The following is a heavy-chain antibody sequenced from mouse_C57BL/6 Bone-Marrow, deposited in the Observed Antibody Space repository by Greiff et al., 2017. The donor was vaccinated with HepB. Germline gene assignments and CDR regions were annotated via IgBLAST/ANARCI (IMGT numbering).Heavy chain of an antibody. D-gene: IGHD2-4*01. CDR2: IYPGDGDT. J-gene: IGHJ3*01. CDR1: GYAFSSSW. CDR3: ARQGDYDAWFAY. V-gene: IGHV1-82*01. Sequence: QVQLKQSGPELVKPGASVKISCKASGYAFSSSWMNWVKQRPGKGLEWIGRIYPGDGDTNYNGKFKGKATLTADKSSSTAYMQLSSLTSEDSAVYCCARQGDYDAWFAYWGQGTLVTVSA.